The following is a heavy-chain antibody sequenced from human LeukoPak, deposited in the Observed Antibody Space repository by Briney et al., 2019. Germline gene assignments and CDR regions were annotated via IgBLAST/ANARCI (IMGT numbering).Heavy chain of an antibody. J-gene: IGHJ1*01. CDR3: AKAGCGDGSCYYAEYFQH. CDR2: IWYDGSNK. Sequence: GGSLRLSCAASGFTFSSYGMHWVRQAPGKGLEWVAVIWYDGSNKYYADSVKGRFTISRDNSKNTLYLQMNSLRAEDTAVYCCAKAGCGDGSCYYAEYFQHWGQGTLVTVSS. V-gene: IGHV3-33*06. CDR1: GFTFSSYG. D-gene: IGHD2-15*01.